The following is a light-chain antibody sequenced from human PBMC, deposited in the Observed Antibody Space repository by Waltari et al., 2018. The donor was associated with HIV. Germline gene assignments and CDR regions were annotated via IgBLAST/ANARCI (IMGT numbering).Light chain of an antibody. CDR2: EVS. V-gene: IGLV2-8*01. J-gene: IGLJ1*01. CDR1: SSYVGGYNY. Sequence: QSALTQPPSASGSPGQSVPIACTGTSSYVGGYNYVSWYQQHPGKAPKLMIYEVSKRPSGVPDRFSGSKSGNTASLTVSGLQPEDEADYYCSSYAGSNNFVFGTGTKVTVL. CDR3: SSYAGSNNFV.